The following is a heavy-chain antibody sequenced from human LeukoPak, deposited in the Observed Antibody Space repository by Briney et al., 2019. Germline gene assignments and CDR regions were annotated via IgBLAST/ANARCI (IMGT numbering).Heavy chain of an antibody. V-gene: IGHV1-3*01. CDR3: ARAVRFLEWIRVFDY. J-gene: IGHJ4*02. D-gene: IGHD3-3*01. CDR2: INAGNGNT. Sequence: ASVKVSCKASGYTFTSYAMHWVRQAPGQRLEWMGWINAGNGNTKYSQEFQGRVTITRDTSASTAYMELGSLRSDDTAVYYCARAVRFLEWIRVFDYWGQGTLVTVSS. CDR1: GYTFTSYA.